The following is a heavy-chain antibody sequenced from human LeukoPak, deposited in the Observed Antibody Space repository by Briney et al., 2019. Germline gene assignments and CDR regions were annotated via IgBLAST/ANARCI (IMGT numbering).Heavy chain of an antibody. CDR3: ARNTYGYKFSMDV. CDR2: ITAFNGNT. CDR1: GFALYKYN. D-gene: IGHD5-24*01. J-gene: IGHJ6*03. Sequence: ALVKVSCKASGFALYKYNIVWVRQAPGQGLEWVGWITAFNGNTNYAQKVQGRVTMTTDTSTSTSYMELRNLRSDDTAVYYCARNTYGYKFSMDVWGKGTTVIISS. V-gene: IGHV1-18*04.